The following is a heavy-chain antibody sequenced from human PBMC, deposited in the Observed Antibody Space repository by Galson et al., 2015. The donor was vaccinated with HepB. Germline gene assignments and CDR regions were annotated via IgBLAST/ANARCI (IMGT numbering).Heavy chain of an antibody. Sequence: QSGAEVKKPGESLKISCKGSGYSFTSYWIGWVRQMPGKGLEWMGIIYPGDSDTRYSPSFQGQVTISADKSISTAYLQWSSLKASDTAMYYCARLKGLAAAGRGRYYYYGMDVWGQGTTVTVSS. J-gene: IGHJ6*02. D-gene: IGHD6-13*01. V-gene: IGHV5-51*03. CDR1: GYSFTSYW. CDR3: ARLKGLAAAGRGRYYYYGMDV. CDR2: IYPGDSDT.